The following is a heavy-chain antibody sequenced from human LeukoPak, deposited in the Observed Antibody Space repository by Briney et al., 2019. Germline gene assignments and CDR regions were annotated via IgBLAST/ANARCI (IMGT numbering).Heavy chain of an antibody. D-gene: IGHD2-15*01. Sequence: GGSLRLSCAASGFTFSNAWMSWVRQAPGKGLEWVGRIKSKTDGGTTDYAAPVKGRFTISRDDSKNTLYLQMNSLKTKDTAVYYCTTEYSKPYYFDYWGQGTLVTVSS. CDR3: TTEYSKPYYFDY. CDR2: IKSKTDGGTT. J-gene: IGHJ4*02. CDR1: GFTFSNAW. V-gene: IGHV3-15*01.